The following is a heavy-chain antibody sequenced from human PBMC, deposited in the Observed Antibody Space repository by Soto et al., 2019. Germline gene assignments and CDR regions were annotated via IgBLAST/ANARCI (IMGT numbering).Heavy chain of an antibody. CDR1: GFTFDDYA. D-gene: IGHD6-13*01. CDR2: ISWNSGSI. J-gene: IGHJ4*02. Sequence: EVQLVESGGGLVQPGGSLRLSCAASGFTFDDYAMHWVRQAPGKGLEWVSGISWNSGSIGYADSVKGRFTISRDNAKNSLYLQMNSLRAEDTALYYCAKDYTTTASIAAAGMDYWGQGTLVTVSS. V-gene: IGHV3-9*01. CDR3: AKDYTTTASIAAAGMDY.